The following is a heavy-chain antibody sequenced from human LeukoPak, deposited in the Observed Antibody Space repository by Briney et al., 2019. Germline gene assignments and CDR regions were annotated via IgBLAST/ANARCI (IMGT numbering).Heavy chain of an antibody. CDR2: ISAYNGNT. D-gene: IGHD1-14*01. Sequence: GASVKVSCKASGYTFTSYGISWVRQAPGQGLEWMGWISAYNGNTNYAQKLQGRVTMTTDTSTSTAYMGLRSLRSDDTAVYYCARDRAGTNLDWFDPWGQGTLVTVSS. CDR1: GYTFTSYG. CDR3: ARDRAGTNLDWFDP. J-gene: IGHJ5*02. V-gene: IGHV1-18*01.